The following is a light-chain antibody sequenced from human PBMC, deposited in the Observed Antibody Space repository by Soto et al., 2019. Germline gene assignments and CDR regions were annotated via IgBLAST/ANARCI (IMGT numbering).Light chain of an antibody. CDR1: QGISTY. CDR2: AAS. Sequence: DIQMTQSPSSLSASVGGRVTITCRASQGISTYLAWYQQKPGKVPKLLIYAASTLQSGVPSRFSGSGSGTEFTLTISSLQPEYVATYYCQKYNSAPLTFGGGTKVEIK. J-gene: IGKJ4*01. CDR3: QKYNSAPLT. V-gene: IGKV1-27*01.